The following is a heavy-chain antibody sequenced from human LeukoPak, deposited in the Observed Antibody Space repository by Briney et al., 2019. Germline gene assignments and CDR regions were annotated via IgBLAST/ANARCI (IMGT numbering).Heavy chain of an antibody. Sequence: SSETLSLTCAVYGGSFSGYYWSWIRQPPGKGLEWIGEINHSGSTNYNPSLKSRVTISVDTSKNQFSLKLSSVTAADTAVYYCARGRSDTMIVVVNELVDYWGQGTLVTVSS. CDR3: ARGRSDTMIVVVNELVDY. J-gene: IGHJ4*02. D-gene: IGHD3-22*01. CDR1: GGSFSGYY. CDR2: INHSGST. V-gene: IGHV4-34*01.